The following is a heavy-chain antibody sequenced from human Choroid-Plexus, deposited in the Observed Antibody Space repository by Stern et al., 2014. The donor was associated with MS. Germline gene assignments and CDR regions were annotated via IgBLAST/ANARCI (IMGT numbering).Heavy chain of an antibody. V-gene: IGHV3-23*04. CDR3: AKWPHHIAVAGTRYFQH. J-gene: IGHJ1*01. CDR2: ISDRGGPA. Sequence: EVQLVESGGGLVQPGGSLRLSCAASGFTFSTYAMSWVRQTPGKGLQWVSVISDRGGPAYYAYSVKGRFTISRDNSKNTLYLQMDSLRADDTAVYYCAKWPHHIAVAGTRYFQHWGQGTLVTVSS. CDR1: GFTFSTYA. D-gene: IGHD6-19*01.